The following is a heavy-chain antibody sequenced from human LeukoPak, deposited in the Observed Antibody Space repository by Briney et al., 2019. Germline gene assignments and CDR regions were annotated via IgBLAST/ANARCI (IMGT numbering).Heavy chain of an antibody. CDR3: ARDPYSGNYGNYYYYYMDV. D-gene: IGHD1-26*01. CDR1: GFSFSSFS. CDR2: ITSSGTYI. J-gene: IGHJ6*03. Sequence: GGSLRLSCAASGFSFSSFSMNWVRQAPGRALEWVSSITSSGTYIFYADSVKGRFTISRDNAKNSLYLQMNSLGPEDTAVYYCARDPYSGNYGNYYYYYMDVWGKGTTVTISS. V-gene: IGHV3-21*01.